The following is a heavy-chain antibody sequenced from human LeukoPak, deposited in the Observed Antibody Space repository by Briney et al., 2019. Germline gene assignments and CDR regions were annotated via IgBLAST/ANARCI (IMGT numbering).Heavy chain of an antibody. Sequence: ASVKVPCKASGYTFTMYGITWVRQAPGQGLEWMGWISGYNDNTNYAQKLQGRVTMTTDTSTSTAYMELRSLRAEDTAVYYCAKGVSSVVPLTRVPDYWGQGTLVTVSS. V-gene: IGHV1-18*01. CDR1: GYTFTMYG. CDR2: ISGYNDNT. CDR3: AKGVSSVVPLTRVPDY. J-gene: IGHJ4*02. D-gene: IGHD2-2*01.